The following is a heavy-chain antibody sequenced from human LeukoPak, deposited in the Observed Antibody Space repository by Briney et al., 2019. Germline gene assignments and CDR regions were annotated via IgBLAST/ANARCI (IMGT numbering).Heavy chain of an antibody. Sequence: ASVKVSCKASGYTFTSYYMHWVRQAPGQGLEWLGIINTSGGSTSYAQKFQGRVTMTRDTSTSTVYMELSSLRSEDTAVYYCARGGPTGVVVPAAIGSFDPWGQGTLVTVSS. CDR3: ARGGPTGVVVPAAIGSFDP. CDR2: INTSGGST. D-gene: IGHD2-2*01. CDR1: GYTFTSYY. J-gene: IGHJ5*02. V-gene: IGHV1-46*01.